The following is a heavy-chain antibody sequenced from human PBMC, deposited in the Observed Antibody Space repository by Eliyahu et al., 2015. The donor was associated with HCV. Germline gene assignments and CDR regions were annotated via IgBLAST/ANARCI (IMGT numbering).Heavy chain of an antibody. CDR3: ARDSGRAWGIFDY. CDR2: IDEDGNEK. CDR1: GFTFNSRW. J-gene: IGHJ4*02. D-gene: IGHD3-16*01. V-gene: IGHV3-7*03. Sequence: EVQLVDSGGGLVQPGGSLRLSCVASGFTFNSRWMAGVRQAPGKGLECVAIIDEDGNEKQYVDSVKGRFTISRDTAKNLLYLQMNSLRVEDTAVYYCARDSGRAWGIFDYWGQGSQVTVSS.